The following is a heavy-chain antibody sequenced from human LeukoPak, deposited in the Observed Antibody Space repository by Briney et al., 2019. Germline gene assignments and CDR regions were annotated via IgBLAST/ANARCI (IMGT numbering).Heavy chain of an antibody. J-gene: IGHJ4*02. CDR3: GGSLGPLTEE. CDR1: GFNFSSNW. D-gene: IGHD2-21*02. CDR2: INNGRSGT. V-gene: IGHV3-74*01. Sequence: GGSVRLSCAASGFNFSSNWMLWVRHTPGKGLVWFSRINNGRSGTSYADSVEGRFTISRDNAKNTLYLQMNSLRAEDTAVYYWGGSLGPLTEEWGQGSLVTVSS.